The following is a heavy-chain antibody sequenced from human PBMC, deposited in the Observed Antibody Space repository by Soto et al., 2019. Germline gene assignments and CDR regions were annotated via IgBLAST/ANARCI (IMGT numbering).Heavy chain of an antibody. J-gene: IGHJ6*02. CDR3: ASFITTVTSYGMDV. Sequence: SETLSLTCAVYGGSFSGYYWSWIRQPPGKGLEWIGEINHSGSTNYNPSLKSRVTISVDTSKNQFSLKLSSVTAADTAVYYCASFITTVTSYGMDVWGQGTTVTV. CDR2: INHSGST. D-gene: IGHD4-17*01. CDR1: GGSFSGYY. V-gene: IGHV4-34*01.